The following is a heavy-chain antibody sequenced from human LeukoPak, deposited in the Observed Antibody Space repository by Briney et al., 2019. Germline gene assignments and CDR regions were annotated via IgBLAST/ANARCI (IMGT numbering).Heavy chain of an antibody. CDR3: AKVGYSSSWYIFYYYGIDA. V-gene: IGHV3-23*01. Sequence: GGSLRLSCAASGFTFSRYAMSWVRQAPGKGLEWGSDISGSGGSTYYADSVKGRFTISRDNSKNTLYLQMNSLRAEDAAVYYCAKVGYSSSWYIFYYYGIDAWGQGTTVTVSS. CDR2: ISGSGGST. D-gene: IGHD6-13*01. CDR1: GFTFSRYA. J-gene: IGHJ6*02.